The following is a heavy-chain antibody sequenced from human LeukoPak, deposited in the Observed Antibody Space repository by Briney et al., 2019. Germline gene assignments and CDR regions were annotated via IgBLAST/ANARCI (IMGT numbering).Heavy chain of an antibody. V-gene: IGHV4-31*03. J-gene: IGHJ3*02. CDR3: ARGITTVTRGVAFDI. D-gene: IGHD4-17*01. CDR1: GGSISSGGYY. CDR2: IYYSGST. Sequence: PSQILSLTCTVSGGSISSGGYYWSWIRQHPGKGLEWIGYIYYSGSTYYNPSLKSRVTISVDTSKNQFSLKLSSVTAADTAVYYCARGITTVTRGVAFDIWGQGTMVTVSS.